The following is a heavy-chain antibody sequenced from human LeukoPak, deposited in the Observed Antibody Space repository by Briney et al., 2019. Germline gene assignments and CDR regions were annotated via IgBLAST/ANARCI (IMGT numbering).Heavy chain of an antibody. D-gene: IGHD2-2*01. CDR3: ARRGYCSSTSCYAVEFDY. J-gene: IGHJ4*02. CDR1: GYTFTSYA. V-gene: IGHV1-18*01. CDR2: ISAYNGNT. Sequence: ASVKVSCKASGYTFTSYAISWVRQAPGQGLEWMGWISAYNGNTNYAQKLQGRVTMTTDTSTSTAYMELRSLRSDDTAVYYCARRGYCSSTSCYAVEFDYWGQGTLVTVSS.